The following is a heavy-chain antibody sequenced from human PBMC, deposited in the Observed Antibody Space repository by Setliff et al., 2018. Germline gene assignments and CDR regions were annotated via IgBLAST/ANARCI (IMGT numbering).Heavy chain of an antibody. Sequence: SVKVSCKASGDIFSRYVITWVRQAPGQGLEWMGGIIPFFGVAKYAQKFQARVSITADESTSTAYLQLSSLKSEDTAVYYCARVPRLEWLLPTFDSWGQGTLVTVSS. D-gene: IGHD3-3*01. CDR2: IIPFFGVA. CDR3: ARVPRLEWLLPTFDS. CDR1: GDIFSRYV. V-gene: IGHV1-69*13. J-gene: IGHJ4*02.